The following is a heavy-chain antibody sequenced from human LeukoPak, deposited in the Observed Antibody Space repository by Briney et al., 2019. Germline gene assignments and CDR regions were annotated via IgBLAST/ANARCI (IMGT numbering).Heavy chain of an antibody. V-gene: IGHV4-34*01. CDR3: ARNRGSYASDY. D-gene: IGHD1-26*01. Sequence: SETLSLTCAVYGGSLSGYYWSWIRQPPGKGLEWIGEINHSGSTNYNPFLKSRVTISVDTSKNQFSLKLSSVTAADTAVYYRARNRGSYASDYWGQGTLVTVSS. CDR1: GGSLSGYY. CDR2: INHSGST. J-gene: IGHJ4*02.